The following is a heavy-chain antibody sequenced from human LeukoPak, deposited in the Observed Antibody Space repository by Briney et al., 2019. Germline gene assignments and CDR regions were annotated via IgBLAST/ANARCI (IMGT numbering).Heavy chain of an antibody. J-gene: IGHJ4*02. Sequence: ASVKVSCKASGGTFSSYTMSWVRQAPGQGLEWMGRIIPILGIANYAQKFQGRVTITADKSTSTAYMELSSLRSEDTAVYYCASWRQIGGNLRFDYWGQGTLVTVSS. D-gene: IGHD4-23*01. V-gene: IGHV1-69*02. CDR2: IIPILGIA. CDR3: ASWRQIGGNLRFDY. CDR1: GGTFSSYT.